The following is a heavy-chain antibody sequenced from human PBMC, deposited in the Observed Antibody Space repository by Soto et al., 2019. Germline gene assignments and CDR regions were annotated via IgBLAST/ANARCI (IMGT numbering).Heavy chain of an antibody. CDR3: AREAVAGTVGDWFDP. Sequence: ASVKVSCKTSGYTFTSYGISWMRQAPGQGLEWMGWISAYNGNTNYAQKLQGRVTMTTDTSTSTAYMELRSLRSDDTAVYYCAREAVAGTVGDWFDPWGQGTLVTVSS. V-gene: IGHV1-18*01. CDR1: GYTFTSYG. CDR2: ISAYNGNT. J-gene: IGHJ5*02. D-gene: IGHD6-19*01.